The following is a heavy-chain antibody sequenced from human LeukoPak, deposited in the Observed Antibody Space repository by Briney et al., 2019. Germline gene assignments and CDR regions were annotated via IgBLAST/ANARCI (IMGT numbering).Heavy chain of an antibody. D-gene: IGHD3-9*01. J-gene: IGHJ4*02. CDR3: AKMNVLTGYYTPNFDF. Sequence: GGSLRLSCAASGFTFSGYAMHWVRQAPRKGLEWVSVVSGSGSSTDYADSVKGRFTISRDNSKNTLYLQMSSLSAEDTAVYYCAKMNVLTGYYTPNFDFWGQGTLVTVSS. CDR2: VSGSGSST. CDR1: GFTFSGYA. V-gene: IGHV3-23*01.